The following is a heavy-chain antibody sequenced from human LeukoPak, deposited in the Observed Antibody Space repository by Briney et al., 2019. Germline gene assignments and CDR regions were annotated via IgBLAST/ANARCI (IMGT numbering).Heavy chain of an antibody. Sequence: GGSLRLSCAASGFTFISYWMHWVRQAPGKGLEWVSGITWDSGNIGYANSVKGRFTISRDNAKNSLFLQMNSLRDEDTAFYYCVKDMMTLGELSSFDNWGQGTLVIVSS. CDR2: ITWDSGNI. J-gene: IGHJ4*02. CDR3: VKDMMTLGELSSFDN. V-gene: IGHV3-9*01. CDR1: GFTFISYW. D-gene: IGHD3-16*02.